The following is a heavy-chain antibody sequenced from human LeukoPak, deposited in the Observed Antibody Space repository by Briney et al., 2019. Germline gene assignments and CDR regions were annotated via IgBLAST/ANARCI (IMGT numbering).Heavy chain of an antibody. CDR2: ILPLLSTK. Sequence: SVKVSCKLSGGTFTRDAISWVRQVPGEGLEWMGRILPLLSTKNYARKFQGRVTLTADKSTGTACMELSSLRSEDTAVYYCATNPWAQLAPGAFDIWGQGTMVTVSS. D-gene: IGHD6-13*01. CDR3: ATNPWAQLAPGAFDI. CDR1: GGTFTRDA. J-gene: IGHJ3*02. V-gene: IGHV1-69*04.